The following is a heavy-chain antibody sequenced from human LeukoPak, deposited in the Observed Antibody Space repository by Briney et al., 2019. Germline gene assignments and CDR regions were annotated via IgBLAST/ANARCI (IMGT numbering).Heavy chain of an antibody. CDR1: GFTFSSYG. V-gene: IGHV3-33*06. D-gene: IGHD3-10*01. Sequence: GGSLRLSCAASGFTFSSYGMHWVRQAPGKGLEWVAVIWYDGSNKYYADSVKGRFTISRDNSKNTLYLQMNSLRAEDTAVYYCAKDLGLGNWFDPWGQGNLVTVSS. CDR3: AKDLGLGNWFDP. CDR2: IWYDGSNK. J-gene: IGHJ5*02.